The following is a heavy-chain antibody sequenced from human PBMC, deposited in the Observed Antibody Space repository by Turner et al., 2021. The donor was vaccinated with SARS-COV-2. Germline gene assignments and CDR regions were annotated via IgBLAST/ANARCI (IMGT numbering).Heavy chain of an antibody. CDR3: ARDPTTVTSLEYYYGMDV. J-gene: IGHJ6*02. V-gene: IGHV1-2*02. CDR2: INPNSGGT. Sequence: QVQLVQSGTKVKKPGASVKVSCKASGYTFTGYYMHWVRQAPGQGLEWMGWINPNSGGTNSVEKFQGRVTMTRDTSISTAYMELSRLRSDDTAVYYCARDPTTVTSLEYYYGMDVWGQGTTVTVSS. D-gene: IGHD4-4*01. CDR1: GYTFTGYY.